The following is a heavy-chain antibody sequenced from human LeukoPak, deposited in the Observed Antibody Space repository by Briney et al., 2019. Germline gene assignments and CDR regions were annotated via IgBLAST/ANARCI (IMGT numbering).Heavy chain of an antibody. CDR2: ISYDGSNK. V-gene: IGHV3-30*04. CDR1: GFTFSSYA. J-gene: IGHJ6*03. Sequence: PGGSLRLSCAASGFTFSSYAMHWVRQAPGKGLEWVAVISYDGSNKYYADSVKGRFTISRDNSKNTLYLQMNSLRAEDTAVYYCARDARYGDYPYYMDVWGKGTTVTVSS. D-gene: IGHD4-17*01. CDR3: ARDARYGDYPYYMDV.